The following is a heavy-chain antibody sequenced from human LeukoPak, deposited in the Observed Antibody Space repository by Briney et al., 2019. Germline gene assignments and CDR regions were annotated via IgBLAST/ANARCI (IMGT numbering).Heavy chain of an antibody. V-gene: IGHV3-23*01. J-gene: IGHJ1*01. CDR2: ISGSGGSP. CDR3: ANDYGGNSNYFQH. Sequence: GGSLRLSCAASGFTFSSYAMSWVRQAPGKGLEWVSGISGSGGSPNYADSVKGRFTISRDNSKNTLSLQMNSLRAEDTAVYYCANDYGGNSNYFQHWGQGTLVTVSS. CDR1: GFTFSSYA. D-gene: IGHD4-23*01.